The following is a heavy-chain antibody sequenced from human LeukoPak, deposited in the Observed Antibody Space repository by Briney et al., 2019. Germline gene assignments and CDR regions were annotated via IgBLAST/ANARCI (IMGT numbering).Heavy chain of an antibody. D-gene: IGHD2-2*01. CDR3: ARGAITSRGFDP. Sequence: HPGGSLRLSCAASGFTFSSYAMSWVRQAPGKGLEWVSAISGSGGISFYADSVKGRFTTSRDNSKNTLYLQMNRLTDEDTAVYYCARGAITSRGFDPWGQGTLVTVSS. CDR1: GFTFSSYA. V-gene: IGHV3-23*01. J-gene: IGHJ5*02. CDR2: ISGSGGIS.